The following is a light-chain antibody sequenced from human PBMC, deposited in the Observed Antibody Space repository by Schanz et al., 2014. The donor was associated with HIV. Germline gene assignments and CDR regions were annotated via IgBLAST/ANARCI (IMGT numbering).Light chain of an antibody. CDR1: RSNIGAGYD. V-gene: IGLV1-40*01. Sequence: QSVLTQPPSVSGALGQRVTISCSGSRSNIGAGYDVHWYQQLPGTAPKLLIFGNKNRPSGVPDRFSGSKSGTSASLAITGLQAEDEADYYCQSYDSGLSGILFGGGTKLTVL. J-gene: IGLJ2*01. CDR2: GNK. CDR3: QSYDSGLSGIL.